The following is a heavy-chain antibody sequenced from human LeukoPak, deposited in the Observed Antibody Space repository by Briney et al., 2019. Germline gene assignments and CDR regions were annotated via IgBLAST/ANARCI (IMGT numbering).Heavy chain of an antibody. CDR1: GFTFSSYS. Sequence: GGSLRLSCAASGFTFSSYSMNWVRQAPGKGLEWVSSISSSSSYIYYADSVKGRFTISRDNAKNSLYLQMNGLRVEDTAVYYCTRLQIAVAGPNWFDPWGQGTLVTVSS. V-gene: IGHV3-21*01. D-gene: IGHD6-19*01. CDR3: TRLQIAVAGPNWFDP. J-gene: IGHJ5*02. CDR2: ISSSSSYI.